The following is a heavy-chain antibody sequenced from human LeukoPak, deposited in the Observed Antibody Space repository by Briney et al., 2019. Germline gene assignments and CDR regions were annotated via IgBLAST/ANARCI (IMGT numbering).Heavy chain of an antibody. V-gene: IGHV1-69*06. CDR3: ASDEWSEAAVTSKNWFDP. J-gene: IGHJ5*02. D-gene: IGHD6-13*01. Sequence: SVKVSCKASGGTFSSYAISWVRQARGQGLEWMGGIIPIFGTANYAQKFQGRVTITADKSTSTAYMELSSLRSEDTAGYYWASDEWSEAAVTSKNWFDPWGQGTLVTVSS. CDR2: IIPIFGTA. CDR1: GGTFSSYA.